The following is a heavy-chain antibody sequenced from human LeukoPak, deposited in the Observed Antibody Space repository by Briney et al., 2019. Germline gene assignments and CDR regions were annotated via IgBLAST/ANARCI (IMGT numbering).Heavy chain of an antibody. D-gene: IGHD2-2*01. CDR1: GGSISIYF. J-gene: IGHJ4*02. CDR3: AIEGHCSSTSCYGTNFSLDY. Sequence: SETLSLTCTVSGGSISIYFWSWIRQPAGKGLEWIGCIYTSGSTNYNPSLKSRVTMSVDTSKNQFSLKLSSVTAADTAVYYCAIEGHCSSTSCYGTNFSLDYWGQGTLVTVSS. V-gene: IGHV4-4*07. CDR2: IYTSGST.